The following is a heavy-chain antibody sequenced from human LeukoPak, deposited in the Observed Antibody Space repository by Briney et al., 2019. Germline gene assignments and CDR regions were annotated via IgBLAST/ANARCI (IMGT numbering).Heavy chain of an antibody. V-gene: IGHV4-59*12. CDR1: GGSISSYY. CDR2: IYYSGST. CDR3: ARDTGIAVAGTKAFDY. Sequence: PSETLSLTCTVSGGSISSYYWSWIRQPPGKGLEWIGYIYYSGSTNYNPSLKSRVTISVDTSKNQFSLKLSSVTAADTAVYYCARDTGIAVAGTKAFDYWGQGTLVTVSS. D-gene: IGHD6-19*01. J-gene: IGHJ4*02.